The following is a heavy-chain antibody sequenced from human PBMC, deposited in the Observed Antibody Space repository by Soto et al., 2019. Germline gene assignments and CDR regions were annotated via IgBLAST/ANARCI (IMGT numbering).Heavy chain of an antibody. Sequence: GGSLRLSCAASGFTFSSYAMHWVRQAPGKGLEGVAVISYDGSNKYYADSVKGRFTISRDNSKNTLYLQMNSLRAEDTAVYYCARDRWILYYYYGMDVWGQGTTVTVSS. D-gene: IGHD5-12*01. CDR2: ISYDGSNK. J-gene: IGHJ6*02. CDR1: GFTFSSYA. V-gene: IGHV3-30-3*01. CDR3: ARDRWILYYYYGMDV.